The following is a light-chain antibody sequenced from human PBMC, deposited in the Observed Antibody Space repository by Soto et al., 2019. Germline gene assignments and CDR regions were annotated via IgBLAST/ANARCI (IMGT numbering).Light chain of an antibody. V-gene: IGKV3-20*01. CDR3: QQYGSSHT. CDR2: GAS. J-gene: IGKJ3*01. Sequence: EIVLTQSAGALSLSPGERATLSCRASQSVSSSYLAWYQQKPGQAPRLLIYGASSRATGIPDRFSGSGSGTDFTLTISRLEPEDFAVYYCQQYGSSHTFGPGTKVDIK. CDR1: QSVSSSY.